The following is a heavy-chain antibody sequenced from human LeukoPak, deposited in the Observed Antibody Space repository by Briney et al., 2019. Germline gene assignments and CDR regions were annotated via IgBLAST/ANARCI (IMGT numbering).Heavy chain of an antibody. V-gene: IGHV4-59*04. CDR3: GRYDHPVITPIDS. J-gene: IGHJ4*02. D-gene: IGHD3-3*01. CDR2: IYSGGNT. CDR1: GGSISSYY. Sequence: SETLSLTCTVSGGSISSYYWSWSRQPPGKGLEWIGSIYSGGNTYYNPSLKSRVTISVDASKNQCSLRLSSVTAADTAVYFCGRYDHPVITPIDSWGQGTLVTVSS.